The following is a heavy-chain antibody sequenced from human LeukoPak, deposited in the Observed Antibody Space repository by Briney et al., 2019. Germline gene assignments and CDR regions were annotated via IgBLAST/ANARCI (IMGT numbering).Heavy chain of an antibody. CDR1: GYTFTGYY. CDR2: INPNSGGT. D-gene: IGHD5-18*01. CDR3: ARRPMVTYYFDY. J-gene: IGHJ4*02. Sequence: ASVKVSCKASGYTFTGYYMHWVRQAPGQGLEWMGWINPNSGGTNYAQKFQGRVTITRDTSASTAYMELSSLRSEDTAVYYCARRPMVTYYFDYWGQGTLVTVSS. V-gene: IGHV1-2*02.